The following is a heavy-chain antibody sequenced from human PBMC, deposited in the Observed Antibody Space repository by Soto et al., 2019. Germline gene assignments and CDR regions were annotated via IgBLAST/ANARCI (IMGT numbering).Heavy chain of an antibody. J-gene: IGHJ4*02. Sequence: QSQTLSLTCAISGDSVSSNSAAWNWIRQSPSRGLEWLGRTYYRSKWYNDYAVSVKSRITINPDTSKNQFSLQLNSVTPEDTAVYYCARAIAVAGWADANYFDYWGQGTLVTVSS. CDR2: TYYRSKWYN. V-gene: IGHV6-1*01. CDR1: GDSVSSNSAA. D-gene: IGHD6-19*01. CDR3: ARAIAVAGWADANYFDY.